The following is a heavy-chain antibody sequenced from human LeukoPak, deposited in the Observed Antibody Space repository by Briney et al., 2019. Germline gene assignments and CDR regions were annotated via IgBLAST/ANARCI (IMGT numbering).Heavy chain of an antibody. CDR2: INAGNGNT. J-gene: IGHJ4*02. CDR1: GYTFTSYA. V-gene: IGHV1-3*01. D-gene: IGHD4-17*01. Sequence: GASVKVSCKASGYTFTSYAMHWVRQAPGQTLEWMGWINAGNGNTNYPQKLQGRVTMTTDTSTSTAYMELRSLRSDDTAVYYCARSPRIMTTVTIFDYWGQGTLVIVSS. CDR3: ARSPRIMTTVTIFDY.